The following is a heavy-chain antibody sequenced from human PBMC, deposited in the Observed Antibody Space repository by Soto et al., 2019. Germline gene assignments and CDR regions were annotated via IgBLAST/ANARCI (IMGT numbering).Heavy chain of an antibody. CDR3: ARRASSSWLDWYFDL. D-gene: IGHD6-13*01. V-gene: IGHV5-51*01. Sequence: GESLKISCKGSGYSFTSYWIGWVRQMPGKGLEWMGIIYPGDSDTRYSPSFQGQVTISAAKSISTAYLQWSSLKASDTAMYYCARRASSSWLDWYFDLWGRGTLVTVSS. CDR2: IYPGDSDT. CDR1: GYSFTSYW. J-gene: IGHJ2*01.